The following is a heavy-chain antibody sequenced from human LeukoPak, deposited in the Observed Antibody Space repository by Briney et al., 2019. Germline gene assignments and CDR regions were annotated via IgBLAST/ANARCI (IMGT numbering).Heavy chain of an antibody. V-gene: IGHV4-61*05. CDR2: IYYISNT. J-gene: IGHJ4*02. CDR1: GGSISSSSYY. Sequence: SETLSLTCTVSGGSISSSSYYWGWIRQPPGGGLEWIGYIYYISNTNYNPSLKSRVTMSVDPSKNQFSLKLNPVTAADTAVYYCARTQSQSGSYRYYFGYWGQGTLVTVSS. D-gene: IGHD1-26*01. CDR3: ARTQSQSGSYRYYFGY.